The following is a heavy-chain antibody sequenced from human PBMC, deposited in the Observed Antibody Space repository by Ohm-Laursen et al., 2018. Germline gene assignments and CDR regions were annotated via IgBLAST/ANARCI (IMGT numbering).Heavy chain of an antibody. V-gene: IGHV4-4*07. J-gene: IGHJ5*02. CDR3: ARDRDRRGWFDP. CDR2: IYTSGIT. CDR1: GGSLSSYS. D-gene: IGHD1-14*01. Sequence: TLSLTCTVSGGSLSSYSWSWIRQPAGKGLEWIGQIYTSGITNYNPSLKSRVTMSVDTSKNKFSLRVSSVTAADTAVYYCARDRDRRGWFDPWGQGTLVTVSS.